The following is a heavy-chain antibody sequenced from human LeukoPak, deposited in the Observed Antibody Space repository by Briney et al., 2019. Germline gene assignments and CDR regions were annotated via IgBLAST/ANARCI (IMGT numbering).Heavy chain of an antibody. CDR1: GGSISSSNW. V-gene: IGHV4-4*02. Sequence: SGTLSLTCAVSGGSISSSNWWSWVRQPPGKGLEWIGEINHSGSTNYNPSLKSRVTISVDTSKNQFSLKLSSVTAADTAVYYCARGRGRYYGSGSQPIFDYWGQGTLVTVSS. CDR2: INHSGST. J-gene: IGHJ4*02. CDR3: ARGRGRYYGSGSQPIFDY. D-gene: IGHD3-10*01.